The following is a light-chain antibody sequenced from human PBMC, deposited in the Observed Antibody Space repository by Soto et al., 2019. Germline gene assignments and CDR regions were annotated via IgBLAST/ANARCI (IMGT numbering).Light chain of an antibody. V-gene: IGLV2-14*01. J-gene: IGLJ2*01. CDR1: SSDVGGYNY. CDR2: EVS. CDR3: SSYTSNSTLVV. Sequence: QSALTQPASVSGSPGQSITISCTGTSSDVGGYNYVSWYQQHPGKAPKLMIYEVSNRPSGVTNRFSGSKSGNTASLTISGLQAEDEAEYFCSSYTSNSTLVVFGGGTKVTVL.